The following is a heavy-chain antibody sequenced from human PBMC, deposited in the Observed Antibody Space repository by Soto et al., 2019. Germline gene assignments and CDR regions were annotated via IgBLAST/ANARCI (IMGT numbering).Heavy chain of an antibody. D-gene: IGHD2-15*01. V-gene: IGHV1-46*01. CDR1: GYTFSITY. J-gene: IGHJ6*02. Sequence: QVQLVQSGAEVRKPGASVRVSCKAAGYTFSITYLHWLRQAPGQGLEWLGLVYPSGGGTNYKESFKGRLNITRDTSRSTVYMDLSRPTSEDTAIYYCARGYCSGGNCYSGLDVWGQGTTVSVSS. CDR2: VYPSGGGT. CDR3: ARGYCSGGNCYSGLDV.